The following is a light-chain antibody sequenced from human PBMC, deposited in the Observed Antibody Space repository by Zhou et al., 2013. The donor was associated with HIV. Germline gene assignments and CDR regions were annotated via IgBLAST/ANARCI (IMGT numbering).Light chain of an antibody. CDR2: DVS. CDR3: QQYQLVPWT. Sequence: DILMTQSPSFLSASVGDRVTISCQASQGIGNYLSWYQQKPGNPPKLLIYDVSNLETGVPSRFSGRRSGTRFVLTIDSLQPGDSCKHYYCQQYQLVPWTFGRGTKV. V-gene: IGKV1-33*01. J-gene: IGKJ1*01. CDR1: QGIGNY.